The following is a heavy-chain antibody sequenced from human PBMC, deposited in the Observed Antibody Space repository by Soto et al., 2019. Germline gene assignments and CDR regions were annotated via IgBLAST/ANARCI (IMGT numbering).Heavy chain of an antibody. CDR3: ARNMDTWSSLPFDI. Sequence: SETLSLTCAVYGGSFSGYYWSWIRQPPGKGLEWIGEINHSGSTNYNPPLKSRVTMSLDTSKNQFSLKLTSVTAVDTAMYYCARNMDTWSSLPFDIWGQGTMVTVSS. CDR2: INHSGST. D-gene: IGHD2-8*02. CDR1: GGSFSGYY. V-gene: IGHV4-34*01. J-gene: IGHJ3*02.